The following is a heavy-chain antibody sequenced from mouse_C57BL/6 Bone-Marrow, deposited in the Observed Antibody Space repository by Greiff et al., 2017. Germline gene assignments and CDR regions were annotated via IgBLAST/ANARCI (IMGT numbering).Heavy chain of an antibody. Sequence: QVQLKQSGAELVKPGASVKMSCKASGYTFTSYWITWVKQRPGQGLEWIGDIYPGSGSTNYNEKFKSKATLTVDTSSSIAYMQLSSLTSEDSAVYYCARSFGGTASYWGQGTLVTVSA. D-gene: IGHD3-3*01. V-gene: IGHV1-55*01. CDR1: GYTFTSYW. CDR2: IYPGSGST. J-gene: IGHJ3*01. CDR3: ARSFGGTASY.